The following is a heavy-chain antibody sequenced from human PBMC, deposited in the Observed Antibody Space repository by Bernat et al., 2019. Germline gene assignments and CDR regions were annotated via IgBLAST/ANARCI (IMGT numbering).Heavy chain of an antibody. CDR2: ISYDGSNK. Sequence: QVQLVESGGGVVQPGRSLRLSCAASVFTFSSYAMHWVRQAPGKGLEWVAVISYDGSNKYYADSVKGRFTISRDNSKNTLYLQMNSLRAEDTAVYYCARESGYSYGYVMGDAFDIWGQGTMVTVSS. J-gene: IGHJ3*02. CDR1: VFTFSSYA. V-gene: IGHV3-30-3*01. D-gene: IGHD5-18*01. CDR3: ARESGYSYGYVMGDAFDI.